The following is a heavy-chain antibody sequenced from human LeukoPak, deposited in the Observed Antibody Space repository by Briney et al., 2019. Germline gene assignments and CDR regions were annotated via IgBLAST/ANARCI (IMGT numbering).Heavy chain of an antibody. J-gene: IGHJ6*02. Sequence: SGTLSLTCTVSGGSISSYYWSWIRQPPGKGLEWIGYIYYSGSTNYNPSLKSRVTISVDTSKNQFSLKLSSVTAADTAVYYCARDRGIVATIADYYYYGMDVWGQGTTVTVSS. CDR2: IYYSGST. V-gene: IGHV4-59*01. D-gene: IGHD5-12*01. CDR1: GGSISSYY. CDR3: ARDRGIVATIADYYYYGMDV.